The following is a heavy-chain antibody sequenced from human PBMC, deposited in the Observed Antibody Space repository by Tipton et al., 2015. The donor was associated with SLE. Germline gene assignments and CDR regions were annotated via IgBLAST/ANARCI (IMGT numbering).Heavy chain of an antibody. D-gene: IGHD3-10*01. V-gene: IGHV4-34*01. J-gene: IGHJ4*02. CDR2: INHSGST. CDR1: GGSFSGYF. CDR3: ARMITMVRGVKLDY. Sequence: GSLRLSCAVYGGSFSGYFWSWIRQPPGKGLEWIGEINHSGSTNYNPSLKSRVTISADTSKNQFSLKLSSVTAADTAVYYCARMITMVRGVKLDYWGQGTLVTVSS.